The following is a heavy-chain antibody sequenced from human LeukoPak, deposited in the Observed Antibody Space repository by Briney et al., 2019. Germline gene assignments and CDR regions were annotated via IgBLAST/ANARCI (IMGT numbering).Heavy chain of an antibody. CDR2: INTDGSST. CDR1: GFTFSSYW. J-gene: IGHJ4*02. V-gene: IGHV3-74*01. D-gene: IGHD6-19*01. CDR3: ARDRGSGWYDY. Sequence: GGSLRLSCAASGFTFSSYWMHWVRQAPGKGLVWVSRINTDGSSTSYADSVKGRFTISRDNAKNTLYLQMNSLRAEDTAVYYCARDRGSGWYDYWGQGTLVTVSS.